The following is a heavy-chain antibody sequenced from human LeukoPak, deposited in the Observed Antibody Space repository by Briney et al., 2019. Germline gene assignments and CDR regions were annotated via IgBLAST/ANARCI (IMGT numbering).Heavy chain of an antibody. V-gene: IGHV3-23*01. J-gene: IGHJ1*01. CDR1: GFCFSNYA. D-gene: IGHD6-13*01. Sequence: PGGSLRLSCAASGFCFSNYAMTWVRQAPGKGLEWVSTISGSGDRTYYADSVKGRFTISRDNSKNTLYVQMNSLRAEDTAVYYCAKDIRSSWYYFQDWGQGTLVTVSS. CDR3: AKDIRSSWYYFQD. CDR2: ISGSGDRT.